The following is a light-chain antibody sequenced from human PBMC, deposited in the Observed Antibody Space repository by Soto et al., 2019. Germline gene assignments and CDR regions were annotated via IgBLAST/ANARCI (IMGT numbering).Light chain of an antibody. CDR3: QQYGSSPRT. V-gene: IGKV3-20*01. J-gene: IGKJ1*01. CDR1: QSVRSDY. CDR2: GAS. Sequence: EIVLTQSPGTLSLSPGERATLSCRASQSVRSDYLAWYQQKPGQAPRLHIYGASTRATGIPDRFTGSGSGTDFTLTISRLEPEAFAVYYCQQYGSSPRTFGQGTKVEIK.